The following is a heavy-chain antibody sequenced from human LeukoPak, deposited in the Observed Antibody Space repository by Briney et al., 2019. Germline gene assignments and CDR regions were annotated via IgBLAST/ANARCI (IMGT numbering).Heavy chain of an antibody. V-gene: IGHV4-59*12. CDR2: IYYSGST. D-gene: IGHD4-17*01. Sequence: NPSETLSLTCTVSGGSISSYYWSWIRQPPGKGLEWIGYIYYSGSTNYNPSLKSRVTMSVDTSKNQFSWKLSSVTAADTAVYYCARAAYGDYDPDAFDIWGQGTMVTVSS. CDR1: GGSISSYY. J-gene: IGHJ3*02. CDR3: ARAAYGDYDPDAFDI.